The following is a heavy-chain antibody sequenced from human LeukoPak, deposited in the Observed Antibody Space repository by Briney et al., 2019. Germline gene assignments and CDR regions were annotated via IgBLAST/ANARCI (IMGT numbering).Heavy chain of an antibody. CDR2: ISSSSSNI. V-gene: IGHV3-21*01. Sequence: GGSLRLSCAASGFTFSSYSMNWVRQAPGKGLEWVSSISSSSSNIYYADSVKGRFTISRDNAKNSLYLQMNSLSAEDTAVYYCARDPIGVEDAFDIWGQRTLVTVSS. CDR3: ARDPIGVEDAFDI. D-gene: IGHD3-3*01. CDR1: GFTFSSYS. J-gene: IGHJ3*02.